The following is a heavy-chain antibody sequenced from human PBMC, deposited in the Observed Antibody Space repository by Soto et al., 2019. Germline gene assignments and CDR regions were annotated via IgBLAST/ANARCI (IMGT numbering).Heavy chain of an antibody. J-gene: IGHJ4*02. D-gene: IGHD2-21*02. Sequence: QVQLVESGGGVVQPGRSLRVSCAASGFTFSRYVMHWVRQAPGKWLEWVAVISKDGNSKHYADSVNGRFTISRDNPKNTLYLQMSSLRAEDTAVYYCAGSYCGDDCALDYWGQGTLVTVSS. CDR2: ISKDGNSK. V-gene: IGHV3-30-3*01. CDR3: AGSYCGDDCALDY. CDR1: GFTFSRYV.